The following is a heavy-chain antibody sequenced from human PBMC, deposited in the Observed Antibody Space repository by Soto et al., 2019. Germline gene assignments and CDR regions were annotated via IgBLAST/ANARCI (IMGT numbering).Heavy chain of an antibody. J-gene: IGHJ4*02. Sequence: GAVQRSSKAAGCSISVVFMHCGRRAPGKGLEWMGMMHPSGGTTNYAQKFQGRVAMTWDTSTRTVYMDLSSLRSVDTAVYCCARAPYTSSAFCFDYWGPGTLVTVSS. CDR3: ARAPYTSSAFCFDY. CDR1: GCSISVVF. D-gene: IGHD6-6*01. V-gene: IGHV1-46*01. CDR2: MHPSGGTT.